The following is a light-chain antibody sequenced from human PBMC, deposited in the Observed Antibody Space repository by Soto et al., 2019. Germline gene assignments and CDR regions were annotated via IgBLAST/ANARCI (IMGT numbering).Light chain of an antibody. CDR2: DAS. J-gene: IGKJ1*01. CDR1: QSVNTY. V-gene: IGKV3-15*01. Sequence: ETMMTQSPATLSVSPGERATLSCRASQSVNTYLAWYQQKPGQAPRLLIYDASTRATGIPARFSGSGSGTQFTLTINSLQSEDFAVYYCQQYNAWPPWTFGQGTTVEIK. CDR3: QQYNAWPPWT.